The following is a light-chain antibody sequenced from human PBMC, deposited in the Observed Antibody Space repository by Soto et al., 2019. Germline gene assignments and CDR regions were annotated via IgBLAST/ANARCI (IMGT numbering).Light chain of an antibody. V-gene: IGKV1-5*03. CDR2: KAS. J-gene: IGKJ1*01. CDR3: QQYYSYWT. Sequence: IHMTHSPSTLSASVVYRVTITFLSSQSISSRLAWYQQKPGKAPKLLISKASSLESGVPSRFSGSESGTEFTLTISSLQPDDFATYYCQQYYSYWTFGQGTKVDIK. CDR1: QSISSR.